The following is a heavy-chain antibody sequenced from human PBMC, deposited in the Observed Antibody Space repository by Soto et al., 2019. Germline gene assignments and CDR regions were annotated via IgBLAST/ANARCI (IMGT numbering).Heavy chain of an antibody. V-gene: IGHV3-23*01. J-gene: IGHJ4*02. CDR3: AKDELFTIFGVVTDYYFDY. D-gene: IGHD3-3*01. CDR1: GFTFSSYA. CDR2: ISGSGGST. Sequence: GGSLRLSCAASGFTFSSYAMSWVRQAPGKGLEWVSAISGSGGSTYYADSVKGRFTISRDNSKNTLYLQMNSLRAEDTAVYYCAKDELFTIFGVVTDYYFDYWGQGTLVTVSS.